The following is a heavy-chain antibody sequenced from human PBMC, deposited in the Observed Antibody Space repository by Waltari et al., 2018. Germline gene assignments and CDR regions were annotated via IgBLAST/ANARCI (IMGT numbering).Heavy chain of an antibody. CDR3: ARGEPLAGRKIPFDS. V-gene: IGHV1-2*02. CDR1: GYPFTGKY. D-gene: IGHD6-19*01. J-gene: IGHJ4*02. Sequence: QVQLVQSGAEVKKPGASVNVPCKTSGYPFTGKYIFLVRQAPGQGLEWMGWINPTSGGTRIAQKFQGRVTMTRDTSTTTAYLEVSELKSDDTAVYYCARGEPLAGRKIPFDSWGQGTLVTVSS. CDR2: INPTSGGT.